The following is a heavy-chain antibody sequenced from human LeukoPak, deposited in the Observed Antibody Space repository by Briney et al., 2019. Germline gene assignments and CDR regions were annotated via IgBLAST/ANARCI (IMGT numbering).Heavy chain of an antibody. Sequence: GGSLRLSCAASGFTFSSYWMSWVRQAPGKGLEWVSSISSSSSYIYYADSVKGRFTISRDNAKNSLYLQMNSLRAEDTAVYYCARDGRYSSSWSYYFDYWGQGTLVTVSS. CDR2: ISSSSSYI. CDR1: GFTFSSYW. J-gene: IGHJ4*02. CDR3: ARDGRYSSSWSYYFDY. D-gene: IGHD6-13*01. V-gene: IGHV3-21*01.